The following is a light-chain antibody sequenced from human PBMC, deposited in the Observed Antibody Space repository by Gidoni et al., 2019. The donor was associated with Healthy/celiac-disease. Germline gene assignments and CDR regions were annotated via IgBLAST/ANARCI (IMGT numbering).Light chain of an antibody. Sequence: DIQMTQSPSSLSASVGDRVTITCRASQSISSYLHWYQQKPGKAPTPLIYAASSLQSGVPSRCSGSGSGTDFTLTISSLQPEDFATYYCQQSYSTPSWTFGQGTKVEIK. CDR3: QQSYSTPSWT. CDR1: QSISSY. CDR2: AAS. V-gene: IGKV1-39*01. J-gene: IGKJ1*01.